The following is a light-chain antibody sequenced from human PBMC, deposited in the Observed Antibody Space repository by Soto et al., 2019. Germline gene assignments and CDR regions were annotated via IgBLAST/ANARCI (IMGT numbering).Light chain of an antibody. V-gene: IGKV1-5*03. CDR3: QQYKSYSLT. J-gene: IGKJ4*01. Sequence: DIQMTQSPSTLSASVGDRVTITCRASQSISSWLAWYQQKPGKAPNLLIYKASSLGSGVPSRFSGSGSGTEFTLTISSLQPDDFATYYCQQYKSYSLTFGGGTKVEIK. CDR2: KAS. CDR1: QSISSW.